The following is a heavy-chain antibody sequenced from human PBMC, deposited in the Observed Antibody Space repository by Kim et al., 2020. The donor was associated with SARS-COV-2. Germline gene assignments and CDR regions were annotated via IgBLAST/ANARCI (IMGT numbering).Heavy chain of an antibody. D-gene: IGHD3-3*01. CDR3: ARDLITIFGPQHGSFDY. J-gene: IGHJ4*01. V-gene: IGHV1-46*01. CDR1: GYTFTSYY. Sequence: ASVKVSCKASGYTFTSYYMHWVRQAPGQGLEWMGIINHSGGSTSYAKKSKGRVTMTRDTSTSTVYMELRSLRPEDTAVYSCARDLITIFGPQHGSFDYWG. CDR2: INHSGGST.